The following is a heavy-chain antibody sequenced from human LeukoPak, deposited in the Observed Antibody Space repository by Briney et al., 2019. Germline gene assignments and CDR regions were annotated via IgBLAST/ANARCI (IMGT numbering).Heavy chain of an antibody. CDR2: VIPIFDTA. Sequence: GASVKVSCKASGGTFSGYAISWVRQAPGQGLEWMGGVIPIFDTANYAQKFQGRVTISTDGSTNTAYMELSSLRSEDTAVYYCARGTLGDILTGSYDYWGQGTLVTVSS. CDR3: ARGTLGDILTGSYDY. D-gene: IGHD3-9*01. J-gene: IGHJ4*02. V-gene: IGHV1-69*05. CDR1: GGTFSGYA.